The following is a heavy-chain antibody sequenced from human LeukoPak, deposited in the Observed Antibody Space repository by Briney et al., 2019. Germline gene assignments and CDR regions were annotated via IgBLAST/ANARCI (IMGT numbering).Heavy chain of an antibody. CDR1: GYTFTSYG. CDR2: LSAYNGNT. D-gene: IGHD6-19*01. Sequence: ASVKVSCKASGYTFTSYGIIWVRQAPGQGLEWMGWLSAYNGNTNYAQKLQGRVTMTTDTSTSTAYMELRSLRSDDSAVYYCAREEPVAGRGYYYGMDVWGKATTVTVSS. V-gene: IGHV1-18*04. J-gene: IGHJ6*04. CDR3: AREEPVAGRGYYYGMDV.